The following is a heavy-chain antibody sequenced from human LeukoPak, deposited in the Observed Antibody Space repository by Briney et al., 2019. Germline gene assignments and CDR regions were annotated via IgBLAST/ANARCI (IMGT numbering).Heavy chain of an antibody. CDR3: ARELLWFGELLGVWFDP. Sequence: SQTLSLTCAISGDSVSSNSAAWNWIRQSPSRGLEWLGRTYYRSKWYNDYAVSVKSRITINPDTSKNQFSLQLNSVTPEDTAVHYCARELLWFGELLGVWFDPWGQGTLVTVSS. V-gene: IGHV6-1*01. CDR1: GDSVSSNSAA. D-gene: IGHD3-10*01. CDR2: TYYRSKWYN. J-gene: IGHJ5*02.